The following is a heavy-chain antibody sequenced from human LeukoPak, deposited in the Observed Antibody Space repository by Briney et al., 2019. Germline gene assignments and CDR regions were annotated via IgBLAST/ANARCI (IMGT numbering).Heavy chain of an antibody. D-gene: IGHD5-18*01. Sequence: GGSLRLSCAASGFTFSDYWMSWVRQAAGKGLEWVANIQQDGSEKYYVDSVKGRLTISRDNAKKSLFLQVSSLRGEDTAVYYCARARGFSYGIDFWGQGTLVTVSS. J-gene: IGHJ4*02. CDR3: ARARGFSYGIDF. CDR1: GFTFSDYW. CDR2: IQQDGSEK. V-gene: IGHV3-7*04.